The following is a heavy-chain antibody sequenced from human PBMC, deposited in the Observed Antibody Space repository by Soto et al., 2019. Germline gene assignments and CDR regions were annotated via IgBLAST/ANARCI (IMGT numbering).Heavy chain of an antibody. Sequence: QVQLVQSGAEVKKPGASVKVSCKASGYTFTSYAMHWVRQAPGQRLEWMGWLNAGNGNTKYSQTFQGRVTITKNTSASTAYMELSSLRSEDTAVYYCARGPLRNWFDPWGQGTLVTVSS. CDR2: LNAGNGNT. V-gene: IGHV1-3*01. CDR1: GYTFTSYA. D-gene: IGHD5-12*01. J-gene: IGHJ5*02. CDR3: ARGPLRNWFDP.